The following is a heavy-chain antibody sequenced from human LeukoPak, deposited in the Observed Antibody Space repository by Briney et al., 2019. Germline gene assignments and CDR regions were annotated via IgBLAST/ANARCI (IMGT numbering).Heavy chain of an antibody. CDR3: AIAQITSSGYIIGGAFDI. Sequence: GGSLRLSCAASGFTFDDYGMSWVRQAPGKGLEWVSGINWNGGSTGYADSVKGRFTISRDNAKNSLYLQMNSLRAEDTALYYCAIAQITSSGYIIGGAFDIWGQGTMVTVSS. CDR2: INWNGGST. V-gene: IGHV3-20*04. CDR1: GFTFDDYG. D-gene: IGHD3-22*01. J-gene: IGHJ3*02.